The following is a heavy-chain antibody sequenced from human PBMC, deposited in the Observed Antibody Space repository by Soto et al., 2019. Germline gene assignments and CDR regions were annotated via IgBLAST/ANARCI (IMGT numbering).Heavy chain of an antibody. CDR3: ARDRRYNWNSDYYYYGMDV. V-gene: IGHV1-69*12. Sequence: QVQLVQSGAEVKKPGSSVKVSCKASGGTFSSYAISWVRQAPGQGLEWMGGIIPIFGTANYAQKFQGRVTITADESTSTADMELSSRRSEDTAVYYCARDRRYNWNSDYYYYGMDVWGQGTTVTVSS. CDR1: GGTFSSYA. CDR2: IIPIFGTA. D-gene: IGHD1-7*01. J-gene: IGHJ6*02.